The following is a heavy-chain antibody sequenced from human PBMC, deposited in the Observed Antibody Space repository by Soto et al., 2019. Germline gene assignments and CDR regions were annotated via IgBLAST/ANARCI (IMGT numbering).Heavy chain of an antibody. CDR2: INHSGST. CDR1: GGSFSGYY. Sequence: PSETLSLTCAVYGGSFSGYYLSWIRQPPGKGLEWIGEINHSGSTNYNPSLKSRVTISVDTSKNQFSLKLSSVTAADTAVYYCARGSDRLNYYGMDVWGQGTTVTVYS. V-gene: IGHV4-34*01. CDR3: ARGSDRLNYYGMDV. D-gene: IGHD2-15*01. J-gene: IGHJ6*02.